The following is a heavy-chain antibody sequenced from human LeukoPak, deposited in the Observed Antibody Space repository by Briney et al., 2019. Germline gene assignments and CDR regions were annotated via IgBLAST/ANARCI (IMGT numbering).Heavy chain of an antibody. V-gene: IGHV3-7*01. J-gene: IGHJ4*02. D-gene: IGHD3-9*01. Sequence: XIXEDGSEKYYGDSVKGRFTISRDKAKNSMYMQMNRLRAEDTAVYYCASSPVLRYFDWLSPFDYWGQGTLVTVSS. CDR3: ASSPVLRYFDWLSPFDY. CDR2: IXEDGSEK.